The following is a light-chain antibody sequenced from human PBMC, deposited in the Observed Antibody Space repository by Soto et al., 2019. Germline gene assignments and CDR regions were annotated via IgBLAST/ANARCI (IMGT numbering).Light chain of an antibody. CDR2: DIF. J-gene: IGKJ5*01. Sequence: EVVLTQSPDTLSLSPGERATLSCRASQSVSRGYLAWYQQKPGQAPRLVIYDIFTRDTGVPTRISGSGSGTEFTLTLSSLQSEDFAVYYCQQRSNWPPRPITFGQGTRLEI. CDR3: QQRSNWPPRPIT. V-gene: IGKV3D-20*02. CDR1: QSVSRGY.